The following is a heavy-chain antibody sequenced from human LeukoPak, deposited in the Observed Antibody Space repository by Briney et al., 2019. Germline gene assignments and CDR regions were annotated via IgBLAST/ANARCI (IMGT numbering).Heavy chain of an antibody. CDR2: INPNSGGT. Sequence: GASVKVSCKASGYTFTGYYMHWVRQAPGQGLEWMGWINPNSGGTNYAQKFQGRVTMTRDTSISTAYMELSRLRSDDTAVYYCARDAYSSSSYYHPSRYFQHWGQGTLVTVSS. D-gene: IGHD6-13*01. V-gene: IGHV1-2*02. CDR1: GYTFTGYY. J-gene: IGHJ1*01. CDR3: ARDAYSSSSYYHPSRYFQH.